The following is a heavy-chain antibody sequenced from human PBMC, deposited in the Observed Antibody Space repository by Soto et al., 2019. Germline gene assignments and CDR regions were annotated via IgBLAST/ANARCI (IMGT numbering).Heavy chain of an antibody. CDR1: GFTFTSYG. CDR3: ARDVGLDSDDFFAY. J-gene: IGHJ4*02. D-gene: IGHD3-9*01. CDR2: IRGDGGQT. V-gene: IGHV3-23*01. Sequence: GGSLRLSCTASGFTFTSYGIGWGRQAPGKGLQWVSTIRGDGGQTHYTDSVKGRFSISRDNSKNTVYLQMDSLRAEDTAMYFCARDVGLDSDDFFAYWGQGTQVTVSS.